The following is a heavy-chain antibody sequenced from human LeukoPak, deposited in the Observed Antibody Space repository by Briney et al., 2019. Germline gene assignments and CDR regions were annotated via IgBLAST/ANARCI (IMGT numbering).Heavy chain of an antibody. V-gene: IGHV4-4*02. CDR3: ARESD. CDR1: GVSISSSNW. J-gene: IGHJ4*02. CDR2: IYHSGST. Sequence: PSETLSLTCAVSGVSISSSNWWTWVRQTPGEGLEWIGEIYHSGSTIYNPSLKSRVTISLDKSKNQFSLKLTSVTAADTAVYYCARESDWGQGTLVTVSS.